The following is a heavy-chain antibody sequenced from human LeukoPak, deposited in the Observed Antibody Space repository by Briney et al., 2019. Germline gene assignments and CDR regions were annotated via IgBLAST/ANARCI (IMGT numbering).Heavy chain of an antibody. Sequence: SESLSLTCAVYGDSFNEYYWSRVRQPPGKALEWIGEINQSGSTNYNPYLKSRVTISVAKTMTQFFLIWRRAAAAPRPRYYTTRAYDFWSGYPFDYWGQGTLVTVSS. J-gene: IGHJ4*02. CDR1: GDSFNEYY. CDR2: INQSGST. D-gene: IGHD3-3*01. V-gene: IGHV4-34*01. CDR3: TRAYDFWSGYPFDY.